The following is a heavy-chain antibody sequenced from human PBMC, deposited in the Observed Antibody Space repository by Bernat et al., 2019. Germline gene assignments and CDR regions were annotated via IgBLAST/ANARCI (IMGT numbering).Heavy chain of an antibody. J-gene: IGHJ3*02. Sequence: QVQLVQSGAEVKKPGASVKVSCKVSGYTLTELSMHWVRQAPGKGLEWMGGFDPEDGETIYAQKFQGRVTMTEDTSTDTAYMELSSLRSGDTAVYCCARKGRSRARSKLAQWLVPGVRSGDDAIDIWGQGTMVTVSS. V-gene: IGHV1-24*01. CDR2: FDPEDGET. CDR1: GYTLTELS. CDR3: ARKGRSRARSKLAQWLVPGVRSGDDAIDI. D-gene: IGHD6-19*01.